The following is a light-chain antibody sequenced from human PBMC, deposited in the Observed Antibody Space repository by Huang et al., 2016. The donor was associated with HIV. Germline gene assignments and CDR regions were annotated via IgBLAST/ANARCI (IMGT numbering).Light chain of an antibody. CDR3: QQRSDRPPWT. Sequence: EVVLTQSPATLSLSPGERATLSCRASQSVSTSLAWFQQRPGQAPRLLIYDASNRVTGIPARFSGSGSGTDFTLTISSLEPEDVATYYCQQRSDRPPWTFGQGTKVEFK. V-gene: IGKV3-11*01. J-gene: IGKJ1*01. CDR2: DAS. CDR1: QSVSTS.